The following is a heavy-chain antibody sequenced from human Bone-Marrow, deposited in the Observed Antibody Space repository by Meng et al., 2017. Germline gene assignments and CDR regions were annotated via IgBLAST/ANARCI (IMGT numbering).Heavy chain of an antibody. J-gene: IGHJ4*02. CDR2: IYSGGTT. CDR1: GFSVSSSY. Sequence: VQLVEPGGGLIQAWVARTLSCAASGFSVSSSYMSWVRQAPGKGPEWVSVIYSGGTTYYADSVKGRFTISRDNYRNTLYLQVNSLRAEDTAVYYCARVLRGWGYFDYWGQGTLVTVSS. V-gene: IGHV3-53*01. CDR3: ARVLRGWGYFDY. D-gene: IGHD3-10*01.